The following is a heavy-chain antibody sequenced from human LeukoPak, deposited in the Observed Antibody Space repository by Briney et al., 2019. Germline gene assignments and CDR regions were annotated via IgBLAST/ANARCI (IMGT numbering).Heavy chain of an antibody. CDR1: GDSVTSGGYY. Sequence: PSQTLSLTCTVSGDSVTSGGYYWNWIRQHPVKGLEWIGYIYYTGSTNYNPSLKSRINTSADTSKNQFSLKLKSVTAADTAIYYCARSGLYYPGSGSFDYWGQGALVTVSS. J-gene: IGHJ4*02. CDR2: IYYTGST. V-gene: IGHV4-31*03. CDR3: ARSGLYYPGSGSFDY. D-gene: IGHD3-10*01.